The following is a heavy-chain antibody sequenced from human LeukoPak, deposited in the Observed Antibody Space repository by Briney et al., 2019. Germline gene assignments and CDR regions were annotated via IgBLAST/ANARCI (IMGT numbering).Heavy chain of an antibody. V-gene: IGHV4-59*08. CDR3: ARLNPSSSSFQFTPSYFDY. Sequence: SETLSLTCTVSGGSISSYYWSWIRQPPGKGLEWMGGIYYGGSTNYNPSLKSRGTISVDTSKNQFSLKLSSVTAADTAVYYCARLNPSSSSFQFTPSYFDYWGQGTLVTVSS. D-gene: IGHD6-13*01. J-gene: IGHJ4*02. CDR1: GGSISSYY. CDR2: IYYGGST.